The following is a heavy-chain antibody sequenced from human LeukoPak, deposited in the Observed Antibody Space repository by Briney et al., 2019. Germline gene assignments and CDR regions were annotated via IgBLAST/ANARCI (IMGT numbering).Heavy chain of an antibody. J-gene: IGHJ4*02. V-gene: IGHV3-43*01. CDR3: AKEGITNWLPDY. CDR2: INWGGSNT. CDR1: GFTFGDYA. Sequence: GGSLRLSCAASGFTFGDYAMHWVRQAPGKGLEWVSLINWGGSNTYYADSVKGRFTISRDNNKISLYLQMNSLRTEDTALYYCAKEGITNWLPDYWGQGTLVTVSS. D-gene: IGHD3-9*01.